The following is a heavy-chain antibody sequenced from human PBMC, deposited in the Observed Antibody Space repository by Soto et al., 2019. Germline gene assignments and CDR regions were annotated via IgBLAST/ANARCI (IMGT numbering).Heavy chain of an antibody. CDR1: GYNFLNYG. D-gene: IGHD3-10*01. CDR2: ISVYHGNT. J-gene: IGHJ4*02. V-gene: IGHV1-18*04. CDR3: ARDHGGATMALLY. Sequence: ASVKVSCKTSGYNFLNYGMSWVRQAPGQGPEWMGWISVYHGNTIYAQNFQGRVTMTTDTSTSTAYMELTSLRSDDTGVYYCARDHGGATMALLYWGQGTLITVSS.